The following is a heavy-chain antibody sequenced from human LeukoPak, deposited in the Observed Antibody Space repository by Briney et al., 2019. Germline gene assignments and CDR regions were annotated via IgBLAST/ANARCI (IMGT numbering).Heavy chain of an antibody. CDR3: ARGTRRDTAMVRLGFYYYYGMDV. J-gene: IGHJ6*02. Sequence: ASVKVSCKASGYTFTSYYMHWVRQAPGQGLEWMGWMNPNSGNTGYAQKFQGRVTMARNTSISTAYMELSSLRSEDTAVYYCARGTRRDTAMVRLGFYYYYGMDVWGQGTTVTVSS. V-gene: IGHV1-8*02. CDR2: MNPNSGNT. CDR1: GYTFTSYY. D-gene: IGHD5-18*01.